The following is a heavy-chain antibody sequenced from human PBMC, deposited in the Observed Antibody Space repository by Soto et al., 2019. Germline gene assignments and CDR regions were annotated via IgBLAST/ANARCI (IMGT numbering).Heavy chain of an antibody. V-gene: IGHV1-18*04. CDR1: GYTFSGYS. D-gene: IGHD2-21*01. CDR3: ARDVFCGGAPACPDMDV. Sequence: QVVLEQSGGEVKKPGASVKVSCKASGYTFSGYSITWVRQAPGQGLAWMGRISGYNGNTNYARTLRGRLTLTTDTSARTAYMELRSLTSDDTAVYYCARDVFCGGAPACPDMDVWGQGTTVTVSS. J-gene: IGHJ6*02. CDR2: ISGYNGNT.